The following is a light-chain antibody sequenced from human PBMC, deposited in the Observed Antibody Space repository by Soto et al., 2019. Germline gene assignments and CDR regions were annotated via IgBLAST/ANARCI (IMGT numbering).Light chain of an antibody. V-gene: IGKV1-39*01. CDR3: KRTYSDPLV. Sequence: DIQMTQSPSSLSASVGHRVTITCRASQHIRTYLHWYQQIPGKAPKFLIYAESSWQGGFPARFSGSECGTDFTLPHSSLKPEDFATYYCKRTYSDPLVFDHGT. J-gene: IGKJ2*01. CDR2: AES. CDR1: QHIRTY.